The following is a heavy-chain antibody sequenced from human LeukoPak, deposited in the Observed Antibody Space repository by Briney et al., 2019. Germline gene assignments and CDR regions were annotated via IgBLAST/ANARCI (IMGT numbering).Heavy chain of an antibody. Sequence: PGGSLRLSCAASGFTFSSYAMHWVRQAPGKGLEWVAVISYDGSNKYYADSVKGRFTISRDNCKNTLYLQMNSLRAEDTAVYYCARETEALDHWGQGTLVTVSS. CDR2: ISYDGSNK. J-gene: IGHJ4*02. CDR3: ARETEALDH. CDR1: GFTFSSYA. V-gene: IGHV3-30-3*01. D-gene: IGHD6-6*01.